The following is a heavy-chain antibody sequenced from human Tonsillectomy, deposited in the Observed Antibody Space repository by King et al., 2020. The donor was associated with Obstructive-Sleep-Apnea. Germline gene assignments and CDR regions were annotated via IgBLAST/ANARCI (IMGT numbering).Heavy chain of an antibody. CDR2: ISYAGSNK. D-gene: IGHD6-13*01. CDR3: ARVYSSSWYDY. CDR1: GFTFSSYA. Sequence: VQLVESGGGVVQPGRSLRLSCAASGFTFSSYAMHWGLQAPGKGLEWVGVISYAGSNKYYADAVKGRFTISRDNSKNTLYLQMNSLRAEDTAVYYCARVYSSSWYDYWGQGTLVTVSS. J-gene: IGHJ4*02. V-gene: IGHV3-30*04.